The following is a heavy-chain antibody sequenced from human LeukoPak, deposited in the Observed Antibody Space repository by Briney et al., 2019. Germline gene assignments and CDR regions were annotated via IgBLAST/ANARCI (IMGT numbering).Heavy chain of an antibody. J-gene: IGHJ4*02. CDR1: GFTLSDYW. Sequence: PGGSLRLSCAAYGFTLSDYWMNWVRQAPGKGLEWVANINLHGSVKLHVDSVEGRFTISRDNAKNSLFLQMTSLKVEDTAVYYCAAWGLYNYWGQGTLVTVSS. V-gene: IGHV3-7*01. CDR2: INLHGSVK. CDR3: AAWGLYNY. D-gene: IGHD7-27*01.